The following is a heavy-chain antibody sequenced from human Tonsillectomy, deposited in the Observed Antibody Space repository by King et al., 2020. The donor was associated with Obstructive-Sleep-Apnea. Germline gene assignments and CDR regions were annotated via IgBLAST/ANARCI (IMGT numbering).Heavy chain of an antibody. CDR2: INPSGSSA. CDR1: GYASTTYY. J-gene: IGHJ5*02. V-gene: IGHV1-46*01. D-gene: IGHD6-13*01. Sequence: VQLVESGAEVKKPGASVELSCKASGYASTTYYVQWVRQAPGQGLEWMGIINPSGSSATYAQKFQGRVTMTRETSTRTVCMQLSSLRSEDTAIYFCAGGWYSSRWSDNWFDPWGQGTLVTVS. CDR3: AGGWYSSRWSDNWFDP.